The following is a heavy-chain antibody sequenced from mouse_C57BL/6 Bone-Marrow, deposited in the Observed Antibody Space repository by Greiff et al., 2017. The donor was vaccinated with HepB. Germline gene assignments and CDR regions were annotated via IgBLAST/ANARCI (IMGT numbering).Heavy chain of an antibody. Sequence: EVKVVESGGGLVQPGGSMKLSCVASGFTFSNYWMNWVRQSPEKGLEWVAQIRLKSDNYATHYAESVKGRFTISRDDSKSSVYLQMNNLRAEDTGSYYCKNWDRFAYWGQGTLVTVSA. CDR1: GFTFSNYW. V-gene: IGHV6-3*01. CDR2: IRLKSDNYAT. D-gene: IGHD4-1*01. CDR3: KNWDRFAY. J-gene: IGHJ3*01.